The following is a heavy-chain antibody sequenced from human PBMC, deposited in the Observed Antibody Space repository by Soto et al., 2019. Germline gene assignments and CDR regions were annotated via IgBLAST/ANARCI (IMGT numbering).Heavy chain of an antibody. J-gene: IGHJ4*02. CDR2: IYYSGST. V-gene: IGHV4-59*01. Sequence: SETLSLTCTVSGGSISSYYWSWIRQPPGKGLEWIGYIYYSGSTNYNPSLKSRFTISVDTSKNQFSLKLSSVTAADTAVYYGARDGGAYSGYDPEYYFDYWGQGTLVTVSS. CDR1: GGSISSYY. CDR3: ARDGGAYSGYDPEYYFDY. D-gene: IGHD5-12*01.